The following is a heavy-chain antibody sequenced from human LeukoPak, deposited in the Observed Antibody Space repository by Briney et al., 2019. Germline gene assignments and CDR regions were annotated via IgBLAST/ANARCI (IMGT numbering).Heavy chain of an antibody. D-gene: IGHD2-15*01. CDR1: GFTFSGYW. Sequence: GGSLRLSCAASGFTFSGYWMQWVRQAPGKGLVWVSRINNDGSGTTYADSVKGRFTIPRDNAKNTLFLLMNSLGAEDTAVYYCVRDEDGPGALIEYWGQGALVTVSS. V-gene: IGHV3-74*01. CDR2: INNDGSGT. J-gene: IGHJ4*02. CDR3: VRDEDGPGALIEY.